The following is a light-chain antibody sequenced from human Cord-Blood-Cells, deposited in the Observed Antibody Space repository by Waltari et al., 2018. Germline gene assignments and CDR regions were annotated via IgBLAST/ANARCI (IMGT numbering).Light chain of an antibody. CDR3: CSYAGSWV. Sequence: QSALTQPASVSGSPGQSITTSCPGPTIIFGSYNLVSWYQQHPGKAPKLMIYEGSKRPSGVSNRFSGSKSGNTASLTISGLQAEDEADYYCCSYAGSWVFGGGTKLTVL. CDR1: TIIFGSYNL. CDR2: EGS. J-gene: IGLJ3*02. V-gene: IGLV2-23*01.